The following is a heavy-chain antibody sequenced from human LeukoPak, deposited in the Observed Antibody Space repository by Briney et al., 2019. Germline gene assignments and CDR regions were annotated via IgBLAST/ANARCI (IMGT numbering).Heavy chain of an antibody. CDR3: ARGVRYYDILTGNYPTYCYGMDV. D-gene: IGHD3-9*01. J-gene: IGHJ6*02. CDR1: GFTFTIYS. Sequence: GGSLRLSCAASGFTFTIYSLNWVRQAPGKGLEWVSSISSTSGYIYYADSVKGRFTISRDNAKNSLYLQMNSLRAEDTAVYYCARGVRYYDILTGNYPTYCYGMDVWGQGTTVTVSS. CDR2: ISSTSGYI. V-gene: IGHV3-21*01.